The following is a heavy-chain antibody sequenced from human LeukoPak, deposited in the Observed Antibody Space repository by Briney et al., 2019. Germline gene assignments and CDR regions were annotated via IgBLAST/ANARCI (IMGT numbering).Heavy chain of an antibody. D-gene: IGHD5-12*01. J-gene: IGHJ3*02. CDR2: ISYSGST. CDR1: GGSISSGNFF. CDR3: ARGGLARKSDACHI. Sequence: PSETLSLTCTVSGGSISSGNFFWSWLRQRPGKGLEWSGYISYSGSTYYNPSLKSRVTISVDTSKNQLSLKLSSVTAADTAVYYCARGGLARKSDACHIWGQGTMVTVSS. V-gene: IGHV4-31*03.